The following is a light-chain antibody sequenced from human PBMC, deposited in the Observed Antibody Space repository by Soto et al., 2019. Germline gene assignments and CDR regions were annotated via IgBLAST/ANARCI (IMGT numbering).Light chain of an antibody. CDR2: DAS. Sequence: DIVLTQSPATLSLSPGERATLSCRASQSVATTLAWYQQKPGQPPRLLIYDASNRATGIPARFSGSGSGTDFTLTISSLEPEDFAVYYCQQRSNWPPTFGQGTKLEIK. CDR3: QQRSNWPPT. CDR1: QSVATT. J-gene: IGKJ2*01. V-gene: IGKV3-11*01.